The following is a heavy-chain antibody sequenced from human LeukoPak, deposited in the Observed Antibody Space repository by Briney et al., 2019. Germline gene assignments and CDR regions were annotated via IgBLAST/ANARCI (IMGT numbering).Heavy chain of an antibody. D-gene: IGHD5-24*01. CDR1: GGTFSSYA. V-gene: IGHV1-69*05. Sequence: SVKVSCKASGGTFSSYAISWVRQAPAQGLEWMGGIIPIFGTANYEQKYQGRGTITTDESTSTAYMELSSQRSEDTAVYYCARDRMATSSPFDYWGQGPLVTVSS. CDR2: IIPIFGTA. CDR3: ARDRMATSSPFDY. J-gene: IGHJ4*02.